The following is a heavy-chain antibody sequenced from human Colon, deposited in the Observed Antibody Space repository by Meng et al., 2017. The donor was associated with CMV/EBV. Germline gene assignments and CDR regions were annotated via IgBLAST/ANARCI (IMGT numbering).Heavy chain of an antibody. J-gene: IGHJ4*02. CDR3: ARGTPTIFGSSGGHTSGHYFDY. CDR1: GFTFSSYS. CDR2: ISSSSYI. V-gene: IGHV3-21*01. Sequence: LSLTCAASGFTFSSYSMNWVRQAPGKGLEWVSSISSSSYIYYADSVKGRFTISRDNAKNSLYLQMNSLRAEDTAVYYCARGTPTIFGSSGGHTSGHYFDYWGQGTLVTVSS. D-gene: IGHD3-3*01.